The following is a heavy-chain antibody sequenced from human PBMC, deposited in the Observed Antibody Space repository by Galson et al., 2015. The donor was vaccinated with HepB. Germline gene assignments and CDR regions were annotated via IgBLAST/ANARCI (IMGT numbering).Heavy chain of an antibody. CDR3: ARAGLTPYVELHPFDI. V-gene: IGHV1-69*13. D-gene: IGHD1-7*01. J-gene: IGHJ3*02. CDR1: GGTFSSYA. CDR2: IIPIFGTA. Sequence: SVKVSCKASGGTFSSYAISWVRQAPGQGLEWMGGIIPIFGTANYAQKFQGRVTITADESTSTAYMELSSLRSEDTAVYYCARAGLTPYVELHPFDIWGQGTMVTVSS.